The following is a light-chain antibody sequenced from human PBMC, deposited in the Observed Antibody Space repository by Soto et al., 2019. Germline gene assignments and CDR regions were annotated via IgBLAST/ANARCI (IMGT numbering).Light chain of an antibody. CDR3: QQRSQWPWT. J-gene: IGKJ1*01. V-gene: IGKV3-11*01. CDR2: DAS. Sequence: EIVLTQSPATLSLSPGERAILSCRASQSGPIDLAWYQQKPGQAHRLLIFDASKRATGIPGRFSGDGSGTDFTLTINRPEPGDFAIYYCQQRSQWPWTFGQGTKVEIK. CDR1: QSGPID.